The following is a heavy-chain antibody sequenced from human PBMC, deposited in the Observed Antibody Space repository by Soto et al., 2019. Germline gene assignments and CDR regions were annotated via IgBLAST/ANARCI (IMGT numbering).Heavy chain of an antibody. CDR1: GFSLSTSGVG. CDR2: IYWDDDK. Sequence: GSGPTLVNPTQTLTLTCTFSGFSLSTSGVGVGWIRQPPGKALEWLALIYWDDDKRYSPSLKSRLTITKDTSKNQVVLTMTNMDPVDTATYYCAHSYYDFWSGYYFLGWFDPWGQGTLVTVSP. J-gene: IGHJ5*02. V-gene: IGHV2-5*02. D-gene: IGHD3-3*01. CDR3: AHSYYDFWSGYYFLGWFDP.